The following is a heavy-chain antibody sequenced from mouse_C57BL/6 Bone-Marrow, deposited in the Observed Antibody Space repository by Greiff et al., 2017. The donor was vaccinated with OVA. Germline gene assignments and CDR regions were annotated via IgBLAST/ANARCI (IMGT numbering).Heavy chain of an antibody. J-gene: IGHJ3*01. CDR1: GFTFSSYG. CDR2: ISSGGSYT. CDR3: ARRDYGSSSFAY. D-gene: IGHD1-1*01. Sequence: EVHLVESGGDLVKPGGSLKLSCAASGFTFSSYGMSWVRQTPDKRLEWVATISSGGSYTYYTDSVKGRFTISRDNAKNTLYLQMSSLKSEDTAMYYCARRDYGSSSFAYWGQGTLVTVSA. V-gene: IGHV5-6*01.